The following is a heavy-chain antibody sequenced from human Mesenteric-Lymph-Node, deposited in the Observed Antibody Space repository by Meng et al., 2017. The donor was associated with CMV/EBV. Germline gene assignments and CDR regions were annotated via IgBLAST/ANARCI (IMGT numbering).Heavy chain of an antibody. CDR2: INHSGST. J-gene: IGHJ4*02. Sequence: QVPLQQGGAGLLKPSETLSLTGAVYGGSFSGYYWGWIRQPPGKGLEWIGEINHSGSTNYNPSLKSRVTISVDTSKNQFSLKLSSVTAADTAVYYCARHQRWLKSEGGFNYWGQGTLVTVSS. CDR3: ARHQRWLKSEGGFNY. D-gene: IGHD4-23*01. V-gene: IGHV4-34*01. CDR1: GGSFSGYY.